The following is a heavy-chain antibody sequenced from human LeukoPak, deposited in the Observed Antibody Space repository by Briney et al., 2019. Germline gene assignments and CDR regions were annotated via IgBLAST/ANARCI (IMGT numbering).Heavy chain of an antibody. D-gene: IGHD6-19*01. Sequence: TGGSLRLSCEPSGFTVSYNYMSWVRQPPGKGLEWVSIIYRGGNTYYADSVKGRFTISRDNSKNTLYLQMNSLRGEDTAVYYCARVHSSAWSQPFDYWGQGTLVTVSS. J-gene: IGHJ4*02. CDR2: IYRGGNT. V-gene: IGHV3-53*01. CDR3: ARVHSSAWSQPFDY. CDR1: GFTVSYNY.